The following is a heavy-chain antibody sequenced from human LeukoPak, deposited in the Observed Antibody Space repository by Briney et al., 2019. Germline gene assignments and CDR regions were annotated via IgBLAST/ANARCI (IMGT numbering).Heavy chain of an antibody. CDR1: GGSISSSSYY. CDR2: IYYSGST. V-gene: IGHV4-39*01. Sequence: KPSETLSLTCTVSGGSISSSSYYRGWIRQPPGKGLEWIGSIYYSGSTYYNPSLKSRVTISVDTSKNQFSLKLSSVTAADTAVYYCANTPIAVAGRKLGWFDPWGQGTLVTVSS. CDR3: ANTPIAVAGRKLGWFDP. D-gene: IGHD6-19*01. J-gene: IGHJ5*02.